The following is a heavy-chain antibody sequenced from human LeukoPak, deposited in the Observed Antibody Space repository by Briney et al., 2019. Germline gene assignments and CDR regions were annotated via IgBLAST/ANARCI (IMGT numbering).Heavy chain of an antibody. J-gene: IGHJ4*02. D-gene: IGHD6-19*01. Sequence: SETLSLTCTVSGCSISGYYWSWIRQPPGKGLEWIGYIYYSGSTNYNPSLKSRVTISVDTSKNQFSLKLSSVTAADTAVYYCARGHRGSGWSLFDYWGQGTLVTVSS. CDR2: IYYSGST. CDR3: ARGHRGSGWSLFDY. CDR1: GCSISGYY. V-gene: IGHV4-59*08.